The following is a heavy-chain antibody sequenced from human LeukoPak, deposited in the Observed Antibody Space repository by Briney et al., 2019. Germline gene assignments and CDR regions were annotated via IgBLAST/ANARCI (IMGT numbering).Heavy chain of an antibody. D-gene: IGHD4/OR15-4a*01. Sequence: SETLSLTCGVSGGSFSGYYWSWIRQSPGKGLEWIGEINESGSTDYNPSLKSRVTISVDTSKNQFSLKLTSVTSADTAVYYCARDAGATAYWGQGALVTVSS. CDR2: INESGST. CDR1: GGSFSGYY. V-gene: IGHV4-34*01. CDR3: ARDAGATAY. J-gene: IGHJ4*02.